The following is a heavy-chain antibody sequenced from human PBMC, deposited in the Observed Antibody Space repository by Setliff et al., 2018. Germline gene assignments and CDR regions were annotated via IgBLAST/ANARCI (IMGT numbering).Heavy chain of an antibody. J-gene: IGHJ4*02. Sequence: PSETLSLTCAVSGYSISSGYYWGWIRQPPGKGLEWIGSIYHSGSTYYNPSLKNRVTISVDTSKNQFSLKLSSVTAADTAVYYCTVYNTGSSKDHYWGQGTPVTVSS. V-gene: IGHV4-38-2*01. CDR2: IYHSGST. CDR3: TVYNTGSSKDHY. CDR1: GYSISSGYY. D-gene: IGHD2-8*02.